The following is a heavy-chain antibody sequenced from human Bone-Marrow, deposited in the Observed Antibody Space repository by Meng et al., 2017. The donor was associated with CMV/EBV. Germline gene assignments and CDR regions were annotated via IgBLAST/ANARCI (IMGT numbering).Heavy chain of an antibody. J-gene: IGHJ4*02. CDR2: INWIGGNT. D-gene: IGHD3-22*01. CDR1: GFSFSSYA. V-gene: IGHV3-20*04. Sequence: GESLKISCAASGFSFSSYAMSWVRQAPGKGLEWVSGINWIGGNTHYADSVKGRFTISRDNAKNSLYLQMNSLRAGDTALYYCARATLPHYYDSSGYYVAFDYWGQGTRVTGYS. CDR3: ARATLPHYYDSSGYYVAFDY.